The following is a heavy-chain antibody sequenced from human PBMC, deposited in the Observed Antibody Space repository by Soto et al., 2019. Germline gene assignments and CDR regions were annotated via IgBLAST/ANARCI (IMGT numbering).Heavy chain of an antibody. Sequence: EVQLVESGGGLAQPGRSLRLSCEASGFTFESYAMHWIRQAPGKGLEWVSGISWNSNSIGYADSVKGRFTISRDNAKNSLYLLMNSLRVEDTAFYYCAKGIEQWLSNWFDPWGQGTLVTVSS. CDR1: GFTFESYA. J-gene: IGHJ5*02. V-gene: IGHV3-9*01. D-gene: IGHD6-19*01. CDR3: AKGIEQWLSNWFDP. CDR2: ISWNSNSI.